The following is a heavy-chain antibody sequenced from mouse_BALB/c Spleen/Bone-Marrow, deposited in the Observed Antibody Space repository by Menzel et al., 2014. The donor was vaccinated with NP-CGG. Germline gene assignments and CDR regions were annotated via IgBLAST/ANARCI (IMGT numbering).Heavy chain of an antibody. Sequence: LQQSGSELVRPGASVKLSCKASGYTFINYWMHWVKQRPGQGLEWIGNIYPGSGTTNYDEKFKTKATLTVDTFSSTAYMQLSSPTSEDSAVYYCTKGNYFFDYWGQGTTLTVSS. CDR1: GYTFINYW. J-gene: IGHJ2*01. V-gene: IGHV1S22*01. CDR2: IYPGSGTT. D-gene: IGHD2-1*01. CDR3: TKGNYFFDY.